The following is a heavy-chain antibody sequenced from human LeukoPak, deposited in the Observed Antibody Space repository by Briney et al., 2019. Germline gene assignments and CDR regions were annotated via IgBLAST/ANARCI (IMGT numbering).Heavy chain of an antibody. J-gene: IGHJ4*02. Sequence: ASVKVSCKASGYTFTSYYMHWVRQAPGQGLEWMGIINPSGGSTSYAQKFQGRVTMTRDTSTSTVYMELSSLRSEDTAVYYCARDVVVTAHGGDFDYWGQGTLVTASS. D-gene: IGHD2-21*02. CDR3: ARDVVVTAHGGDFDY. CDR1: GYTFTSYY. V-gene: IGHV1-46*01. CDR2: INPSGGST.